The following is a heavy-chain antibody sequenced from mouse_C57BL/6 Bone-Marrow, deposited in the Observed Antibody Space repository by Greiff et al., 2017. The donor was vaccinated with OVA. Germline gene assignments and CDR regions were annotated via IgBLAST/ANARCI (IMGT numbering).Heavy chain of an antibody. V-gene: IGHV1-75*01. CDR2: LFPGRGRT. CDR3: ARTNATIVSTSFDY. Sequence: QVQLQQSGPELVKPGASVQISCKASGYTFTAYYINWVKQRPGQGLEWIGWLFPGRGRTYYNEKFKGKATLTVDKSSSTAYMALSSLTSEDSAVKFCARTNATIVSTSFDYGGPGTTLTVSS. D-gene: IGHD1-1*01. J-gene: IGHJ2*01. CDR1: GYTFTAYY.